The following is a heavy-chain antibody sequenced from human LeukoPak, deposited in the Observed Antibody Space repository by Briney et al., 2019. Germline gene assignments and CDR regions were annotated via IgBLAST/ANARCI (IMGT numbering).Heavy chain of an antibody. CDR3: AKDRLGKEGNDDFDY. Sequence: GGSLRLSCAASGFTFSSYAMSWVRQAPGKGLEWVLAISGSGGSTYYADSVKGRFTISRDNSKNTLYLQMNSLRAEDTAVYYRAKDRLGKEGNDDFDYWGQGTLVTVSS. V-gene: IGHV3-23*01. D-gene: IGHD1-1*01. CDR2: ISGSGGST. CDR1: GFTFSSYA. J-gene: IGHJ4*02.